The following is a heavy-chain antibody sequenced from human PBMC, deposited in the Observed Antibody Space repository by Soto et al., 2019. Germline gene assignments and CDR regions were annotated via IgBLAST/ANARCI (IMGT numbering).Heavy chain of an antibody. CDR3: ARSIAAAVDFDY. J-gene: IGHJ4*01. V-gene: IGHV1-18*01. Sequence: QVQLVQSGAEVKKPGASVKVSCKASGYTFTSYGISWVRQAPGQGLEWMGWMSAYSGSTNNGQKLQGRVTMTTDTSTSTAYMELRSLRSDDTAVYYCARSIAAAVDFDYWGHGTLVTVSS. CDR2: MSAYSGST. CDR1: GYTFTSYG. D-gene: IGHD6-13*01.